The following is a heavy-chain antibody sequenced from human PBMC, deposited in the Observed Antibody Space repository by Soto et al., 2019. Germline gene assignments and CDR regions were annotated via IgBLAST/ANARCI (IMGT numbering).Heavy chain of an antibody. Sequence: ASVKVSFKTSGYTFIAYYIHWVRQAPGQGLEWMGWINPNNGGTNYAQKFQGRVSMTRDTSINTAYMDLGRLGSDDTAVYYCATSTAARDADYWGQGTLVTVSS. CDR1: GYTFIAYY. CDR2: INPNNGGT. V-gene: IGHV1-2*02. D-gene: IGHD6-25*01. J-gene: IGHJ4*02. CDR3: ATSTAARDADY.